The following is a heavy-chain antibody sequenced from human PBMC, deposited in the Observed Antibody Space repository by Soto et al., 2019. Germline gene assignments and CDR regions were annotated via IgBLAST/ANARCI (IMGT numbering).Heavy chain of an antibody. CDR3: AKVKLQNYYYYGMDV. CDR1: GFTFSSYG. CDR2: ISYDGSNK. J-gene: IGHJ6*02. V-gene: IGHV3-30*18. Sequence: GSLRLSCAASGFTFSSYGMHWVRQAPGKGLEWVAVISYDGSNKYYADSVKGRFTISRDNSKNTLYLQMNSLRAEDTAVYYCAKVKLQNYYYYGMDVWGQGT. D-gene: IGHD1-7*01.